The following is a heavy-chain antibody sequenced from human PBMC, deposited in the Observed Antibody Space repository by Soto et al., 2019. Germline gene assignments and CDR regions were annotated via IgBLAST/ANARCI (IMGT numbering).Heavy chain of an antibody. CDR2: IIPIFGTA. D-gene: IGHD6-13*01. J-gene: IGHJ6*02. CDR3: ARSGQRVRPEPYYYYGMDV. V-gene: IGHV1-69*06. CDR1: GGTFSSYA. Sequence: QVQLVQSGAEVKKPGSSVKVSCKASGGTFSSYAISWVRQAPGQGLEWMGGIIPIFGTANYAQKFQGRVTITADKSTSTAYMELSSMRSEDTAVYYCARSGQRVRPEPYYYYGMDVWGQGTTVTVSS.